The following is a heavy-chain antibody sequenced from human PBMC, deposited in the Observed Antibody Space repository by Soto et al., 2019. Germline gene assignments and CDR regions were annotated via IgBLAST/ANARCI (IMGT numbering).Heavy chain of an antibody. CDR1: GYTFTSYY. CDR3: ARLRGAFDI. Sequence: QVQLVQSGAEVKKPGASVKVSCKASGYTFTSYYMHWVRQAPGKGLEWMGIITPSGGSTSSAQKFQGRVTMTRDTSTSTVYMELSSLRSEDTAVYYCARLRGAFDIWGQGTMVTVSS. CDR2: ITPSGGST. J-gene: IGHJ3*02. D-gene: IGHD3-16*01. V-gene: IGHV1-46*01.